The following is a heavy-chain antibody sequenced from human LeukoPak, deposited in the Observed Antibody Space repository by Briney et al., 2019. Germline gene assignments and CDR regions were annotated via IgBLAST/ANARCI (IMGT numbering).Heavy chain of an antibody. Sequence: ASVKVSCKASGYTFTGYYMHWVRQAPGQGLEWMGWINPNSGGTNYAQKFQGRVTMTRDTSISTAYMEPSRLRSDDTAVYYCARDLSGSTEIDYWGQGTLVTVSS. CDR1: GYTFTGYY. V-gene: IGHV1-2*02. D-gene: IGHD1-26*01. CDR2: INPNSGGT. J-gene: IGHJ4*02. CDR3: ARDLSGSTEIDY.